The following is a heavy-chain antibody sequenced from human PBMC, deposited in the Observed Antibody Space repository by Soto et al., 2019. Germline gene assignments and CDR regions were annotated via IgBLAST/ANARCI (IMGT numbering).Heavy chain of an antibody. CDR2: ISSSSSYI. CDR3: ARDQPGYSYGYGLGY. D-gene: IGHD5-18*01. J-gene: IGHJ4*02. Sequence: EVQLVESGGGLVKPGGSLRLSCAASGFTFSSYSMNWVRQAPGKGLEWVSSISSSSSYIYYADSVKGRFTISRDNAKNSLCLQLTSLGAADTAVYYCARDQPGYSYGYGLGYWGRGTMVTVSS. CDR1: GFTFSSYS. V-gene: IGHV3-21*01.